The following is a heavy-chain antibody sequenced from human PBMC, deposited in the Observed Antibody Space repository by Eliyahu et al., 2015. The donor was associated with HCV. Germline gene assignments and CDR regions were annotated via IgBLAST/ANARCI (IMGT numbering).Heavy chain of an antibody. CDR2: ISWSSGKI. Sequence: GEVLAWVAGISWSSGKIGYAESVKGRFTISRDNAKTSLYLQMTSLRPEDTALYYCAKDIGVQGVAYYFEYWGQGTLVTVSS. D-gene: IGHD3-10*01. CDR3: AKDIGVQGVAYYFEY. V-gene: IGHV3-9*01. J-gene: IGHJ4*02.